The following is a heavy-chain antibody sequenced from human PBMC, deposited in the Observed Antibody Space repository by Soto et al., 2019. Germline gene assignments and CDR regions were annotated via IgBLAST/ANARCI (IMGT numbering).Heavy chain of an antibody. V-gene: IGHV1-18*01. Sequence: GAPVKVTCKASGYTFTNSGISLVGQAPGQRHEWMGSISAYNGNTNYAQKLQGRVTMTTDTSTSTAYMELRSLRSDDTAVYYCARAEVAQWLALGYFDYWGQGTLVTVSS. CDR1: GYTFTNSG. D-gene: IGHD6-19*01. CDR3: ARAEVAQWLALGYFDY. CDR2: ISAYNGNT. J-gene: IGHJ4*02.